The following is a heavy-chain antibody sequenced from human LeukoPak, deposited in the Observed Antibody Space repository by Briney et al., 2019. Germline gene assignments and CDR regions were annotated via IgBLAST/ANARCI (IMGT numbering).Heavy chain of an antibody. CDR1: GGSISSYY. J-gene: IGHJ5*02. D-gene: IGHD3-3*01. CDR3: ARQKGYDFSWFDP. Sequence: PSETLSLTCTVSGGSISSYYWGWIRQPPGKGLEWIGSIYYSGSTYYNPSLKSRVTISVDTSKNQFSLKLSSVTAADTAVYYCARQKGYDFSWFDPWGQGTLVTVSS. CDR2: IYYSGST. V-gene: IGHV4-39*01.